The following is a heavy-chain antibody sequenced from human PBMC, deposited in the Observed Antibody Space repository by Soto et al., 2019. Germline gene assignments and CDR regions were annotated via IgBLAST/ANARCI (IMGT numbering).Heavy chain of an antibody. Sequence: GGSLRLSCVASGFSLANYPMNWVRQTPGKGLEWISYSSPRGDTIYYADSVEGRFTISRDNARNSLSLHMRSLRDEDSALYYCAKGPHTNVGWPYYFESWGQGVTVTVSS. V-gene: IGHV3-48*02. D-gene: IGHD6-19*01. CDR3: AKGPHTNVGWPYYFES. CDR1: GFSLANYP. J-gene: IGHJ4*02. CDR2: SSPRGDTI.